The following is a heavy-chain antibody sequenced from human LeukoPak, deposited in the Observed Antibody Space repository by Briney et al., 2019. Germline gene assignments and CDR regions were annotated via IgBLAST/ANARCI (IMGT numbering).Heavy chain of an antibody. CDR2: INPNSGGT. CDR1: GYTFTGYY. J-gene: IGHJ5*02. D-gene: IGHD2-15*01. CDR3: ARVRGYCSGGSCYSNWYVGTRFDP. Sequence: GASVKVSCKASGYTFTGYYMHWVRKAPGQGLEWMGWINPNSGGTNYARKFQGRVTMTRDTSISTAYMELSRLRSDDTAVYYCARVRGYCSGGSCYSNWYVGTRFDPWGQGTLVTVSS. V-gene: IGHV1-2*02.